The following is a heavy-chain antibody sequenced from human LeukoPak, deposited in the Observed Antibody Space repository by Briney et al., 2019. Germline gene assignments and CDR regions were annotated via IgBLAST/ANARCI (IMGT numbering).Heavy chain of an antibody. Sequence: PGGSLRLSCAASGFTFSSYWMSWVRQAPGKGLEWVANIKQDESEKYYVDSVKGRFTISRDNAKNSLYLQMNSLRAEDTALYYCARASPPALYYDFWSGYYTDYYYMDVWGKGTTVTVSS. J-gene: IGHJ6*03. CDR3: ARASPPALYYDFWSGYYTDYYYMDV. D-gene: IGHD3-3*01. CDR1: GFTFSSYW. V-gene: IGHV3-7*03. CDR2: IKQDESEK.